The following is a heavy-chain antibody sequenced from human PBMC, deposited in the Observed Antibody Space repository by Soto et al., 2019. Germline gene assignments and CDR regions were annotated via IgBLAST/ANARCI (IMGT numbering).Heavy chain of an antibody. CDR2: ISGSGGST. Sequence: GGSLRLSCAASGFTFSSYAMSWVRQAPGKGLEWVSAISGSGGSTYYADSVKGRFTISRDNSKNTLYLQMNSLRAEDTAVYYCAGVGMGYYYYYMDVWGKGTTVTVSS. CDR1: GFTFSSYA. CDR3: AGVGMGYYYYYMDV. J-gene: IGHJ6*03. D-gene: IGHD2-15*01. V-gene: IGHV3-23*01.